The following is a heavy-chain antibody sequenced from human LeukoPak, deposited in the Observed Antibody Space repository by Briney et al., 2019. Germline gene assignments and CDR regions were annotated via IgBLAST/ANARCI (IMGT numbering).Heavy chain of an antibody. V-gene: IGHV1-69*13. Sequence: SVKVSCKASGGTFSSYAISWVRQAPGQGLEWMGGIIPIFGTANYAQKFQGRVTITADESTSTAYMELSSLRSEDTAVYYCATPLTTIRLGAFDIWGQGTMVTVSS. CDR1: GGTFSSYA. J-gene: IGHJ3*02. CDR3: ATPLTTIRLGAFDI. CDR2: IIPIFGTA. D-gene: IGHD3-22*01.